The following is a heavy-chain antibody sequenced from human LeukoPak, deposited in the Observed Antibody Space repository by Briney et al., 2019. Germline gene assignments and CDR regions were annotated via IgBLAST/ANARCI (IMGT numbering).Heavy chain of an antibody. CDR3: ARLKYSSSWYDSNYGMDV. J-gene: IGHJ6*02. V-gene: IGHV5-51*01. Sequence: GESLQISCKGSGYSFTSYWIGWVRQMPGKGLEWVGIIYPGDSDTRYSPSFQGQVTISADKSISTAYLQWSSLKASDTAMYYCARLKYSSSWYDSNYGMDVWGQGTTVTVSS. CDR2: IYPGDSDT. CDR1: GYSFTSYW. D-gene: IGHD6-13*01.